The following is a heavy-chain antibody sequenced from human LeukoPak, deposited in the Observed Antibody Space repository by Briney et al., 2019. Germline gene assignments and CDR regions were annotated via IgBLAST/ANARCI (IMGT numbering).Heavy chain of an antibody. J-gene: IGHJ4*02. V-gene: IGHV1-2*02. CDR2: INPNSGGT. CDR3: ATIAARQFDY. D-gene: IGHD6-6*01. CDR1: GYTFTGYY. Sequence: VASVKVSCKASGYTFTGYYMHWVRQAPGQGLEWMGWINPNSGGTNYAQNFQGRVTMTRDTSISTAYMELSRLRSDDTAVYYCATIAARQFDYWGQGTLVTVSP.